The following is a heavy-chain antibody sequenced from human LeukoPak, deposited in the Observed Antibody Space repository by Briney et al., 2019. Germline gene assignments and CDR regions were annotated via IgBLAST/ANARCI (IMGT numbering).Heavy chain of an antibody. CDR1: GGSISSSGYS. CDR2: IYHSGST. V-gene: IGHV4-30-2*01. J-gene: IGHJ4*02. CDR3: ARFKGSFDY. Sequence: SETLSLTCAVSGGSISSSGYSWSWIRQPPGKGLEWIGYIYHSGSTYYNPSLKSRVTISVDRSKNQSSLKLSSVTAADTAVYYCARFKGSFDYWGQGTLVTVSS.